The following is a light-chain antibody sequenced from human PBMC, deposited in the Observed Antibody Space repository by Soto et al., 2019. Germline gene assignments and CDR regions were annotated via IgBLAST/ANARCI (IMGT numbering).Light chain of an antibody. CDR3: QQYVGSPPWT. Sequence: EIVLTQSPATLSLSPGDRATLSCGASKSVNSGFLAWYQQKPGLAPRLLIYDASTRATGIPDRFSGSGAGTDFTLTISRLEPEDFAVYYCQQYVGSPPWTFGQGTKVEIK. V-gene: IGKV3D-20*01. CDR1: KSVNSGF. J-gene: IGKJ1*01. CDR2: DAS.